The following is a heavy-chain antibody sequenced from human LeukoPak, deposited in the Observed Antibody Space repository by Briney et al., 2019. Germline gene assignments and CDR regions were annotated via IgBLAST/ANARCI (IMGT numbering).Heavy chain of an antibody. J-gene: IGHJ3*02. V-gene: IGHV3-7*01. CDR1: GFTLSSYW. CDR2: IKQDGSEK. CDR3: ARDPGDTAAFDI. Sequence: GGSLRPSCAASGFTLSSYWMSWVRQAPGKGLERVANIKQDGSEKYYVDSVKGRFTISRDNAKNSLYLQMNSLRAEDTAVYYCARDPGDTAAFDIWGQGTMVTVSS. D-gene: IGHD3-16*01.